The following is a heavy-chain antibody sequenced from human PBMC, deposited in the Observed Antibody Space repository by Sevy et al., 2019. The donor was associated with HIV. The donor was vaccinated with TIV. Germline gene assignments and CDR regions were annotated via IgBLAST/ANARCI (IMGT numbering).Heavy chain of an antibody. D-gene: IGHD3-16*01. V-gene: IGHV3-7*01. CDR3: ARLKLHYDPYYFDL. Sequence: GGSLRLSCAATGFTFSNYAMHWVRQAPGKGMEWVANIKQDGSKKYYVDSVKGRFIMSRDNAKNSLYLEMNSLRAEDTAVYYCARLKLHYDPYYFDLWGQGTLVTVSS. CDR2: IKQDGSKK. CDR1: GFTFSNYA. J-gene: IGHJ4*02.